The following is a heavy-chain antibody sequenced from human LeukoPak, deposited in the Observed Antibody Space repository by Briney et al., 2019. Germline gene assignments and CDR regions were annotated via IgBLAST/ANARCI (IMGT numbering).Heavy chain of an antibody. CDR3: ARSNQGPEE. Sequence: GGSLRLSCATTGFTFSNYWMNWVRQAPGKGLEWVAIVNTDGSEKHNLDSVRGRFIVSRDNAKNSLYLQITSLRGDDTALYYCARSNQGPEEWGQGTLVTVSS. D-gene: IGHD1-14*01. V-gene: IGHV3-7*01. CDR1: GFTFSNYW. J-gene: IGHJ4*02. CDR2: VNTDGSEK.